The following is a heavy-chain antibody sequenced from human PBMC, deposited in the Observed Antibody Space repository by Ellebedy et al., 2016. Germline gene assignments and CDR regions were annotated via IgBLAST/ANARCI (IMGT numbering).Heavy chain of an antibody. V-gene: IGHV3-74*01. CDR1: GFTFSSYW. CDR3: AKDVGGEGGGG. D-gene: IGHD2-15*01. J-gene: IGHJ4*02. Sequence: GGSLRLXCAASGFTFSSYWMHWVRQAPGKGLVWVSRINSDGSTTSYADSVKGRFTISRDNAKNSLYLQMNSLRAEDTALYYCAKDVGGEGGGGWGQGTLVTVSS. CDR2: INSDGSTT.